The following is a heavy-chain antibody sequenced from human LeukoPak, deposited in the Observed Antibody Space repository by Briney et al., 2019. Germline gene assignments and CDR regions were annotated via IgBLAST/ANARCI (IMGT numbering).Heavy chain of an antibody. D-gene: IGHD1-26*01. V-gene: IGHV3-33*06. CDR2: IWYDEANK. J-gene: IGHJ4*02. Sequence: GGSLRLSCEASGFTFISYGMHWVRQAPGKRLEWVAVIWYDEANKYYADSVKGRFTISRDNSKNTLYLQMNSLRVEDTAVYYCAKDSLSGNYYFDYWGQGTLVTVSS. CDR1: GFTFISYG. CDR3: AKDSLSGNYYFDY.